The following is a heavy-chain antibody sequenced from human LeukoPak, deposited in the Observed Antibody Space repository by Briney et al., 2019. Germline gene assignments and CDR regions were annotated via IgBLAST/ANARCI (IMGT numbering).Heavy chain of an antibody. J-gene: IGHJ6*02. Sequence: PGGSLRLSCAGSGFTFGNYAMSWVRQAPGKGLEWVSTISGSGSNTYYADSVKGLFTISRDNSKNTLYLQMNSLRAEDTAEYYCAKKPAAGYCSGGSCSTYYYYNGMDVWGQGTTVTVSS. V-gene: IGHV3-23*01. CDR1: GFTFGNYA. CDR2: ISGSGSNT. CDR3: AKKPAAGYCSGGSCSTYYYYNGMDV. D-gene: IGHD2-15*01.